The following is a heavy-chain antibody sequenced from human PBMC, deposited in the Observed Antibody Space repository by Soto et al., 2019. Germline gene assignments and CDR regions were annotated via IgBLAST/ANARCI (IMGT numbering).Heavy chain of an antibody. CDR2: INPSGGST. V-gene: IGHV1-46*01. D-gene: IGHD3-10*01. CDR3: ARVGHYYYGMDV. J-gene: IGHJ6*02. CDR1: GYTFTSYY. Sequence: ASVKVSCKASGYTFTSYYMHWVRQAPGQGLEWMGIINPSGGSTSYAQKFQGRVTMTRDTSASTVYMELSSLSSEDTAVYYCARVGHYYYGMDVWGQGTTVTVSS.